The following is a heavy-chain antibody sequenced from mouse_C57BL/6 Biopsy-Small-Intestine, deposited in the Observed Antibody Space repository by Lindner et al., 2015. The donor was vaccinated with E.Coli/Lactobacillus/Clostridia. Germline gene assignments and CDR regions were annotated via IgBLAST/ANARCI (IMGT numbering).Heavy chain of an antibody. CDR3: ARHERSGIIFDY. D-gene: IGHD1-3*01. Sequence: VQLQESGAELVKPGTSVMLSCKASGYTFTEYTIHWVKQRSGQGLEWIGWFYPGSGSMKYNEKFKDKASLTADRSSTTVYMELSRLTSEDSAVYFCARHERSGIIFDYWGQGTTLTVSS. V-gene: IGHV1-62-2*01. CDR1: GYTFTEYT. J-gene: IGHJ2*01. CDR2: FYPGSGSM.